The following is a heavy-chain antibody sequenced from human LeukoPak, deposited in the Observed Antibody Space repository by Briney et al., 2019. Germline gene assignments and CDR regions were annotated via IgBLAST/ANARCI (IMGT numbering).Heavy chain of an antibody. V-gene: IGHV1-8*01. CDR1: GYTFTNYD. CDR2: MNPNSGDA. CDR3: ARTGMGGNVWIDS. J-gene: IGHJ5*01. Sequence: ASVKVSCXASGYTFTNYDINWVRQATGQGLEWMGWMNPNSGDADYAEKFKGRVTMTRDTSTSTAYMELTSLTSDDTAIFYCARTGMGGNVWIDSWGQGTLVTVSS. D-gene: IGHD1-26*01.